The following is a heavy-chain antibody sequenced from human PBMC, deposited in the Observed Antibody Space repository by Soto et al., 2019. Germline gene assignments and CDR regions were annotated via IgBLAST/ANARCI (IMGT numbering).Heavy chain of an antibody. CDR1: GYNFGDYA. D-gene: IGHD3-10*01. Sequence: DVQLVQSGGGLVQPGGSLRLSCAGSGYNFGDYAMHWVRQAPGKGLEWVSGITWNSDTTGYADSVKGRFTISRDNAKNSLYLQMNSLRVEDTAFYYCTKHNRFAGSETFNHWGQGTLVTVPS. CDR3: TKHNRFAGSETFNH. CDR2: ITWNSDTT. J-gene: IGHJ4*02. V-gene: IGHV3-9*01.